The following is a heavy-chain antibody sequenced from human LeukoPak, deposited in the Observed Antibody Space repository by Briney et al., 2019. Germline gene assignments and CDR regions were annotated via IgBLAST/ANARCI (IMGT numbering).Heavy chain of an antibody. CDR2: THYSGST. J-gene: IGHJ2*01. V-gene: IGHV4-59*01. CDR1: GGSISSYY. Sequence: PSETLSLTCTVSGGSISSYYRSWIRQPPGKGLEWMGYTHYSGSTNYNPSLKSRVTISLDTSKNQFSLKLSSVTAADTAVYYCGRGRGYWYFDLWGRGTLVTVSS. CDR3: GRGRGYWYFDL.